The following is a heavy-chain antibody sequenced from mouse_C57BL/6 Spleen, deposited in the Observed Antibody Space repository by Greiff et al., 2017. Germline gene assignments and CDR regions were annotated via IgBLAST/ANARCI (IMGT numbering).Heavy chain of an antibody. CDR3: ARITTVVKGYAMDY. D-gene: IGHD1-1*01. CDR2: IHPNSGST. CDR1: GYTFTSYW. Sequence: VQLQQPGAELVKPGASVKLSCKASGYTFTSYWMHWVKQRPGQGLERIGMIHPNSGSTNYNEKFKSKATLTVDKSSSTAYMQLSSLTSEDSAVYYCARITTVVKGYAMDYWGQGTSVTVSS. J-gene: IGHJ4*01. V-gene: IGHV1-64*01.